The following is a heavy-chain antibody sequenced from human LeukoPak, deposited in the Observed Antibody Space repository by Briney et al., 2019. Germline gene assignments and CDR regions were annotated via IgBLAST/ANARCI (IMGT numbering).Heavy chain of an antibody. Sequence: GGSLRLSCAASGFTFSSYSMNWVRQAPGKGLEWVSFISSSSAHINYADSVKGRFTIPRDNPRNSLYLQMNSLRAEDTAVYYCARDIGGSYTAIDYWGQGTLVTVSS. CDR2: ISSSSAHI. D-gene: IGHD1-26*01. CDR3: ARDIGGSYTAIDY. CDR1: GFTFSSYS. V-gene: IGHV3-21*01. J-gene: IGHJ4*02.